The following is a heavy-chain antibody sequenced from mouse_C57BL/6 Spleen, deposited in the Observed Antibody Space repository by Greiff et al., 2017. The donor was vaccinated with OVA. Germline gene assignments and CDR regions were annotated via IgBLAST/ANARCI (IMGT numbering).Heavy chain of an antibody. J-gene: IGHJ2*01. CDR1: GFTFSDYG. CDR3: ARGDYGYDGLDY. D-gene: IGHD2-2*01. CDR2: ISSGSSTI. V-gene: IGHV5-17*01. Sequence: EVQLVESGGGLVKPGGSLKLSCAASGFTFSDYGMHWVRQAPEKGLEWVAYISSGSSTIYYADTVKGRFTISRDNAKNTLFLQMTSLRSEDTAMYYCARGDYGYDGLDYWGQGTTLTVSS.